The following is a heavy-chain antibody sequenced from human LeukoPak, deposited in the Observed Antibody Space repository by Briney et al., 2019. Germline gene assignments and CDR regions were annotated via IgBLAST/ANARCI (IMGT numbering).Heavy chain of an antibody. CDR3: ATAEDSSGSG. Sequence: PGGSLRLSCAASGFTFSRYWMSWVRQPPGEGLELVGNIHIDGSVRHYVDSARGRFTISTDNAKNSLYLQMNSLGAAETALFYCATAEDSSGSGWGQGTLVTAS. CDR2: IHIDGSVR. V-gene: IGHV3-7*01. J-gene: IGHJ4*02. D-gene: IGHD3-22*01. CDR1: GFTFSRYW.